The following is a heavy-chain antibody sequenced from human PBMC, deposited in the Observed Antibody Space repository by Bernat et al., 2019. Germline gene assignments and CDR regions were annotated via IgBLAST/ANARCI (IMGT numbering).Heavy chain of an antibody. Sequence: EVQLVESGGGLVQPGGSLRLSCAASGFTFTTYWMHWVRQAPGKVLVWVSRINSDGSRTNYADSVKGRFTISRDNAKNTLYLQMNSLRAEDTAVYYCVREETSGWHLYCWGQGTLVTVSS. CDR3: VREETSGWHLYC. CDR2: INSDGSRT. D-gene: IGHD6-19*01. V-gene: IGHV3-74*01. J-gene: IGHJ4*02. CDR1: GFTFTTYW.